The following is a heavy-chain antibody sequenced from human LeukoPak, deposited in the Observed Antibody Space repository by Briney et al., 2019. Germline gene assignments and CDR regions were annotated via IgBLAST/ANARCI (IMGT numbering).Heavy chain of an antibody. CDR3: ARRPRGVIIKSWFDP. CDR2: INHSGST. CDR1: GGSFSGYY. D-gene: IGHD3-10*01. Sequence: TSETLSLTCAVYGGSFSGYYWNWIRQPPGKGLEWIGEINHSGSTNYNPSLKSRVTISVDTSKNQFSLKLSSVTAADTAVYYCARRPRGVIIKSWFDPWGQGTLVTVSS. J-gene: IGHJ5*02. V-gene: IGHV4-34*01.